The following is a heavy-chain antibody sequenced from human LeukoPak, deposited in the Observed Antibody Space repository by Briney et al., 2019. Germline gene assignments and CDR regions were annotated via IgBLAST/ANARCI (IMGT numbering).Heavy chain of an antibody. CDR3: ANQYYYDSSGYYFPPYFDY. CDR1: GGSISSSSYY. CDR2: IYYSGST. J-gene: IGHJ4*02. Sequence: SETLSLTCTVSGGSISSSSYYWGWIRQPPGKGLEWIGSIYYSGSTYYNPSLKSRVTISADTSKNQFSLKLSSVTAADTAVYYCANQYYYDSSGYYFPPYFDYWGQGTLVTVSS. V-gene: IGHV4-39*01. D-gene: IGHD3-22*01.